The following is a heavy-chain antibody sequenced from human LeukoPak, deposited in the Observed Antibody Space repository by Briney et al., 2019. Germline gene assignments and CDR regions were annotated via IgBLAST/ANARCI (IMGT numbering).Heavy chain of an antibody. CDR1: GFTFSSYW. CDR2: IESDGSTT. J-gene: IGHJ3*01. CDR3: GRDVDL. V-gene: IGHV3-74*01. Sequence: GGSLRLSCAASGFTFSSYWMHWVRHAPGKGLMLVSRIESDGSTTNYADSVKGRFTISRDNAKNTLYLQMNSLRAEDTAVYYCGRDVDLWGQGTVVTVSA.